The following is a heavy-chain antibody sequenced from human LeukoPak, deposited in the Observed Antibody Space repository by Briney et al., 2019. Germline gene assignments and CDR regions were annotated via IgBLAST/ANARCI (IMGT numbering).Heavy chain of an antibody. CDR1: GYTFTSYG. CDR3: GRDQKGVAVAGRIDY. D-gene: IGHD6-19*01. J-gene: IGHJ4*02. Sequence: ASVSLSRKASGYTFTSYGISWVRQAPGQGLEWMGWISAYNGNTNYAQKLQGRVTMTTDTSTSTAYMELRSLRSDDTAVYYCGRDQKGVAVAGRIDYWGERSLASVSS. V-gene: IGHV1-18*01. CDR2: ISAYNGNT.